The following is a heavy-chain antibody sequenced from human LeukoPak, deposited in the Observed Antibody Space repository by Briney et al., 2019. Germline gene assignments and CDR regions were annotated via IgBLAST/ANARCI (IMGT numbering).Heavy chain of an antibody. CDR1: GYRFTSYW. CDR3: AAPAHKSSGQADY. D-gene: IGHD6-19*01. J-gene: IGHJ4*02. CDR2: IYPGDSDT. V-gene: IGHV5-51*01. Sequence: GESLKISCKGSGYRFTSYWIGWVRQMPGKGLEWMGIIYPGDSDTRYSPSFQGQVTISADKSISTAYLQWSSLKASDTAMYYCAAPAHKSSGQADYWGQGTLVTVSS.